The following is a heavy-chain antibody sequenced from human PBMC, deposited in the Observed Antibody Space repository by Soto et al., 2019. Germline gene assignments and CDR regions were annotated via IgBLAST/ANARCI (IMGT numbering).Heavy chain of an antibody. D-gene: IGHD3-16*01. J-gene: IGHJ5*02. Sequence: VSCKASGYIFTNNDVSWVRQATGQGLEWMGWVNPGSGDTGYAQKFQGRVTMTRDISTATAYMELSSLRSDDTAIYYCARMATFGSLNWFDPWGQGTLVTVSS. V-gene: IGHV1-8*01. CDR2: VNPGSGDT. CDR1: GYIFTNND. CDR3: ARMATFGSLNWFDP.